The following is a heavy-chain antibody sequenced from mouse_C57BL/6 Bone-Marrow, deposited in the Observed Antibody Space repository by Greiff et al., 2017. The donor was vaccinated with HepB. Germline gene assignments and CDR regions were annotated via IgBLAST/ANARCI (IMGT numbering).Heavy chain of an antibody. CDR2: ISSGSSTI. J-gene: IGHJ3*01. V-gene: IGHV5-17*01. Sequence: EVHLVESGGGLVKPGGSLKLSCAASGFTFSDYGMHWVRQAPEKGLEWVAYISSGSSTIYYADTVKGRFTISRNNAKNTLFLQLTSLSSEDTAMYYWARRDYYGSSPWFAYWGQGTLVTVSA. D-gene: IGHD1-1*01. CDR1: GFTFSDYG. CDR3: ARRDYYGSSPWFAY.